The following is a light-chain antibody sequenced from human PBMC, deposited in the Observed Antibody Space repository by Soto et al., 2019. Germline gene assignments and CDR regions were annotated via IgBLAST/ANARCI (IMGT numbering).Light chain of an antibody. CDR3: QHYNSYSEA. CDR1: QGIGNA. Sequence: AIQMNHSPSSLSACFGDRVTISCRASQGIGNALGWYQQKPGKPPKVLIYGASNLQSGVPPRFSGSGSGTDFTLTISSLQPDDFATYYCQHYNSYSEAFGQGTKVDI. J-gene: IGKJ1*01. V-gene: IGKV1-6*02. CDR2: GAS.